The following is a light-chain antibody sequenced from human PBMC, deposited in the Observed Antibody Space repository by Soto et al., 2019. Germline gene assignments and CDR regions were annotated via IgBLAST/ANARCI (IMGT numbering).Light chain of an antibody. Sequence: DTQMTQSPSSLSASLGDRVTITCRASQGIGNDLGWYQQKPGKAPKRLIYVASSLQSGVPSRFSGSGSGTEFTLTISSLQPEDSATYYCLQHNSYPLTFGPGTKVDIK. J-gene: IGKJ3*01. CDR3: LQHNSYPLT. CDR1: QGIGND. CDR2: VAS. V-gene: IGKV1-17*01.